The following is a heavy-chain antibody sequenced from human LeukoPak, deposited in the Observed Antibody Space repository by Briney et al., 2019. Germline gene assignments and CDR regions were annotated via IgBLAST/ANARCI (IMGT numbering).Heavy chain of an antibody. CDR3: AREILGSGSYPDF. CDR2: IWHDGSHK. D-gene: IGHD3-10*01. J-gene: IGHJ4*02. CDR1: GFAFNTYA. V-gene: IGHV3-33*01. Sequence: GGSLRLSCAASGFAFNTYAMHWVRQAPGQGLEWVALIWHDGSHKFSSNSVRGQFTISRDNSKNTVSLQMNSLRPEDTAVYYCAREILGSGSYPDFWGQGTLVTVSS.